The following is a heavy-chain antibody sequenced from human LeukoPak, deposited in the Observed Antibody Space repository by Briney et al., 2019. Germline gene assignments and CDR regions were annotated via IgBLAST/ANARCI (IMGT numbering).Heavy chain of an antibody. D-gene: IGHD3-10*01. V-gene: IGHV3-53*01. CDR1: GFTVSSNY. CDR2: IYSGGST. J-gene: IGHJ3*02. CDR3: AGDLTYYYGSGSYSTSGAFDI. Sequence: PGGSLRLSCAASGFTVSSNYMSWVRQAPGKGLEWVSVIYSGGSTYYADSVKVRFTISRDNSKNTLYLQMNSLRAEDTAVYYCAGDLTYYYGSGSYSTSGAFDIWGQGTMVTVSS.